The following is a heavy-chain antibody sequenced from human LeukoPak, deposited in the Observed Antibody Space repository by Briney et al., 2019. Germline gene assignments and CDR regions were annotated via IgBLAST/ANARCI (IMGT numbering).Heavy chain of an antibody. CDR1: GFTFSDYY. D-gene: IGHD1-1*01. Sequence: KSGGSLRLSCAASGFTFSDYYMSWIRQAPGKGLEWVSYISSSGSTIYYADSVKGRFTISRDNAKNSLYLQMNSLRAEDTAVYYCARDLDWNDVLDYWGQGTHVTVSS. J-gene: IGHJ4*02. V-gene: IGHV3-11*01. CDR2: ISSSGSTI. CDR3: ARDLDWNDVLDY.